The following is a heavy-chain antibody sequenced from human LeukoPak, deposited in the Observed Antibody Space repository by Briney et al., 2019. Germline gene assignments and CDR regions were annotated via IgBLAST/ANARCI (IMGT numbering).Heavy chain of an antibody. CDR3: AKGEYYYGSGSYYYYYGMDV. D-gene: IGHD3-10*01. J-gene: IGHJ6*02. Sequence: GSLRLSCAASGFTFSSYAMSWVRQAPGKGLEWVSAISGSGGSTYYADSVKGRFTISRDNSKNTLYLQMNSLRAEDTAVYYCAKGEYYYGSGSYYYYYGMDVWGQGTTVTVSS. V-gene: IGHV3-23*01. CDR1: GFTFSSYA. CDR2: ISGSGGST.